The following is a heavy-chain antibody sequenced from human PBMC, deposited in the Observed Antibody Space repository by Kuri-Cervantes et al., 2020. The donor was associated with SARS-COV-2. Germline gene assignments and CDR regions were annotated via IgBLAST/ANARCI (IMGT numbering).Heavy chain of an antibody. J-gene: IGHJ4*02. D-gene: IGHD1-26*01. CDR2: ISGSGGST. CDR3: AKEAQRVRVGATSLFY. CDR1: GFTFSSYA. V-gene: IGHV3-23*01. Sequence: GGPLRPPCAPPGFTFSSYAMSWVRQAPGKGLEWVSAISGSGGSTYYADSVKGRFTISRDNSKNTLYLQMNSLRAEDTAVYYCAKEAQRVRVGATSLFYWGQGTLVTVSS.